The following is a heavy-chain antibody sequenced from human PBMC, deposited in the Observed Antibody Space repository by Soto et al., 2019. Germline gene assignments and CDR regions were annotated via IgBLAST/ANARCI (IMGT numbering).Heavy chain of an antibody. J-gene: IGHJ4*02. Sequence: NPEGSLRLSCAASRFTFSDYYMSWIRQAPGKGLEWVSYISSSSSYTNYADSVKGRFTISRDNAKNSLYLQMNSLRAEDTAVYYCASLTPGSYGSGSYSFDNWGQGTLVAVSS. D-gene: IGHD3-10*01. CDR1: RFTFSDYY. CDR3: ASLTPGSYGSGSYSFDN. CDR2: ISSSSSYT. V-gene: IGHV3-11*06.